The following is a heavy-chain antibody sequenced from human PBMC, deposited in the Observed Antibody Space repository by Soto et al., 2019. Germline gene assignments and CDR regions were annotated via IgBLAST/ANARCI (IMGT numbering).Heavy chain of an antibody. CDR3: AKDRTYDSSGYYPLDFDY. D-gene: IGHD3-22*01. Sequence: GGSLRLSCAASGFTFSSYAMSWVRQAPGKGLEWASAISGSGGSTYYADSVKGRFTISRDNSKNTLYLQMNSLRAEDTAVYYCAKDRTYDSSGYYPLDFDYWGQGTLVTVSS. CDR2: ISGSGGST. CDR1: GFTFSSYA. V-gene: IGHV3-23*01. J-gene: IGHJ4*02.